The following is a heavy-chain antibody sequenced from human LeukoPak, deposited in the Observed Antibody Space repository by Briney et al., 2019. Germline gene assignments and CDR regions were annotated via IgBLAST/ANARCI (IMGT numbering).Heavy chain of an antibody. V-gene: IGHV3-7*01. J-gene: IGHJ4*02. CDR1: GFTFSSYW. Sequence: PGGSLRLSCAASGFTFSSYWMSWVRQAPGKGLEWVANIKPDGSEKYYVDSVKGRFTIFRDNAKNSLYLQMNNLRAEDTAVYYCARPSRDGYNGDYWGQGTLVTVSS. D-gene: IGHD5-24*01. CDR3: ARPSRDGYNGDY. CDR2: IKPDGSEK.